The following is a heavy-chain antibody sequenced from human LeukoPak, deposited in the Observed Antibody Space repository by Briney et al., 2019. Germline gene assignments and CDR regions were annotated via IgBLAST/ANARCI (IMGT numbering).Heavy chain of an antibody. CDR3: ARVSGYDWESFYDY. V-gene: IGHV4-39*07. D-gene: IGHD5-12*01. Sequence: SETLSLTCTVSGGSISSGNYYWGWIRQPPGKGLDWIASIHYSGTTYYNPSLKSRVTISVDTSKNQFSLKLSSVTAADTAVYYCARVSGYDWESFYDYWGQGTLVTVSS. J-gene: IGHJ4*02. CDR1: GGSISSGNYY. CDR2: IHYSGTT.